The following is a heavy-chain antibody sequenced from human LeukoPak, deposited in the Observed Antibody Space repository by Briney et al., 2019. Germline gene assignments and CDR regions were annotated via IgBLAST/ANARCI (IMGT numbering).Heavy chain of an antibody. J-gene: IGHJ5*02. V-gene: IGHV4-59*12. D-gene: IGHD1-26*01. CDR3: AREGSRGSNWFDP. CDR1: GGSISSYY. Sequence: SETLPLTCTVSGGSISSYYWSWIRQPPGKGLEWIGYIYYSGSTNYNPSLKSRVTISVDTSKNQFSLKLSSVTAADTAVYYCAREGSRGSNWFDPWGQGTPVTVSS. CDR2: IYYSGST.